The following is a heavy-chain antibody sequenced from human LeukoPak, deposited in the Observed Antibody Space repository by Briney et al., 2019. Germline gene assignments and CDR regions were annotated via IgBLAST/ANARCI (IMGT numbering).Heavy chain of an antibody. J-gene: IGHJ4*02. CDR2: ISYDGSNK. Sequence: PGGSLRLSCAAPGFTFSSYGMHWVRQAPGKGLEWVAVISYDGSNKYYADSVKGRFTISRDNSKNTLYLQMNSLRAEDTAVYYCANLLRWEPYWGQGTLVTVSS. D-gene: IGHD4-23*01. V-gene: IGHV3-30*18. CDR1: GFTFSSYG. CDR3: ANLLRWEPY.